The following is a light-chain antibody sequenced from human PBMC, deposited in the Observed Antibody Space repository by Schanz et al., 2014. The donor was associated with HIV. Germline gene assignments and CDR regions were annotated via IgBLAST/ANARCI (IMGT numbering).Light chain of an antibody. Sequence: DIQMTQSPSSVSASVGDRVTITCRASQGINSWLAWYQHKPGKAPKLLIYAASSLQSGVPSRFSGSASGTDFTLTISSLQPDDFATYYCQQCVTYPYTFGQGTKLDIK. CDR3: QQCVTYPYT. CDR1: QGINSW. V-gene: IGKV1-12*01. J-gene: IGKJ2*01. CDR2: AAS.